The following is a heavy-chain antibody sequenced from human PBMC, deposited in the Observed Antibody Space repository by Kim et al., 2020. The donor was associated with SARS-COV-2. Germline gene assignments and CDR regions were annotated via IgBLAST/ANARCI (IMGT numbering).Heavy chain of an antibody. J-gene: IGHJ6*02. D-gene: IGHD2-21*02. Sequence: GGSLRLSCAASGFTFSSYEMNWVRQAPGKGLEWVSYISSSGSTIYYADSVKGRFTISRDNAKNSLYLQMNSLRAEDTAVYYCAREIPSSIVVVTLAYYYYGMDVWGQGTTVTVSS. CDR2: ISSSGSTI. CDR1: GFTFSSYE. CDR3: AREIPSSIVVVTLAYYYYGMDV. V-gene: IGHV3-48*03.